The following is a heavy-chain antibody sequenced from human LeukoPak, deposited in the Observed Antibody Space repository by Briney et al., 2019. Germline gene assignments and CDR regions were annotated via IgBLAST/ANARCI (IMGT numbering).Heavy chain of an antibody. Sequence: GASVKVSCKASGYTFTSYGISWVRQAPGQRLDWMGWISAYNGNTNYAQKLQGRVTMTTDTSTSTAYMELRSLRSDDTAVYYCARVAGGLANTIFGVANIYYYYYMDVWGKGTTVTVSS. V-gene: IGHV1-18*01. J-gene: IGHJ6*03. D-gene: IGHD3-3*01. CDR3: ARVAGGLANTIFGVANIYYYYYMDV. CDR2: ISAYNGNT. CDR1: GYTFTSYG.